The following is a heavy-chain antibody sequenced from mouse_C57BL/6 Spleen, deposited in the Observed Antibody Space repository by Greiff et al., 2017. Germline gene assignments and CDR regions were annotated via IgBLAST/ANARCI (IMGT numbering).Heavy chain of an antibody. CDR1: GFNIKNTY. CDR2: IDPANGNT. D-gene: IGHD1-1*01. CDR3: ARPSYGSSYLYYFDY. V-gene: IGHV14-3*01. J-gene: IGHJ2*01. Sequence: VQLQQSVAELVRPGASVKLSCTASGFNIKNTYMHWVKQRPEQGLEWIGRIDPANGNTKYAPKFQGKATITADTSSNTAYLQLSSLTSEDTSIYYCARPSYGSSYLYYFDYWGQGTMLTVSS.